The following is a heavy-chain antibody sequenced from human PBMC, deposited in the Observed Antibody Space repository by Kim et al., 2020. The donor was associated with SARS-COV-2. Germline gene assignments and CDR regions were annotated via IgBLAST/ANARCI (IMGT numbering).Heavy chain of an antibody. CDR1: GGSISSGGYY. CDR3: ARVVIVVVPAAPWRFDMDV. V-gene: IGHV4-31*03. CDR2: IYYSGST. J-gene: IGHJ6*03. D-gene: IGHD2-2*01. Sequence: SETLSLTCTVSGGSISSGGYYWSWIRQHPGKSLEWIGYIYYSGSTYYNPSLKSRVTISVDTSKNQFSLKLSSVTAADTAVYYCARVVIVVVPAAPWRFDMDVWGKGTTVTVSS.